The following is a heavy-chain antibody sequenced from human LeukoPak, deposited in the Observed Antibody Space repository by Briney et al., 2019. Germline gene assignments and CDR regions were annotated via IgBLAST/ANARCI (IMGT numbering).Heavy chain of an antibody. V-gene: IGHV3-66*01. CDR2: IYSGGST. CDR1: EFSVGSNY. D-gene: IGHD1-26*01. J-gene: IGHJ4*02. Sequence: GGSLRLSCAASEFSVGSNYMTWVRQAPGKGLEWVSLIYSGGSTYYADSVKGRFTISRDNAKNSLYLQMNSLRAEDTAVYYCARLVGATHGDYWGQGTLVTVSS. CDR3: ARLVGATHGDY.